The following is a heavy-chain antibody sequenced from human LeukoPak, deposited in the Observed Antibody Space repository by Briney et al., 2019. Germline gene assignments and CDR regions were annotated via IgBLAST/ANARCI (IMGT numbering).Heavy chain of an antibody. Sequence: GSLRLSCAASGFTFSSYAMTWVRQAPGKGLEWASCISGSGSNTYYADSVTGRFTISRDNSKNTVYLQMNRLRAEDTALYYCARDSGYGNFDYWGQGTLVTVSS. CDR3: ARDSGYGNFDY. J-gene: IGHJ4*02. CDR2: ISGSGSNT. CDR1: GFTFSSYA. V-gene: IGHV3-23*01. D-gene: IGHD5-12*01.